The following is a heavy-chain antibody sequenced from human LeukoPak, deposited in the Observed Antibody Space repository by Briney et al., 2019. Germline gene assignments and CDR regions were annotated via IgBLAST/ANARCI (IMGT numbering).Heavy chain of an antibody. J-gene: IGHJ6*03. D-gene: IGHD3-22*01. CDR3: ARDLESSGPHYYYYYYMDV. CDR2: IYSGGST. CDR1: GLTVSSNY. V-gene: IGHV3-66*02. Sequence: GGSLRLSCAASGLTVSSNYMSWVRQAPGKGLEWVSVIYSGGSTYYADSVKGRFTISRDNSKNTLYLQMNSLRAEDTAVYYCARDLESSGPHYYYYYYMDVWGKGTTVTVSS.